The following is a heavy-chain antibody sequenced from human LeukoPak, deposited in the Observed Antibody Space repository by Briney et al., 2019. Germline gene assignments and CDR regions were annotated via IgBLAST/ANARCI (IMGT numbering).Heavy chain of an antibody. V-gene: IGHV1-69*13. CDR2: IIPLFGTV. D-gene: IGHD3-10*01. CDR3: ARAPRGYYGSGTYDYHYGMDV. Sequence: SVKVSCKASGGTFPTYAVSWVRQAPGQGLEWMGGIIPLFGTVNYAQKFRGRITITADESTGTVYMELSSLRSEDTAIYYCARAPRGYYGSGTYDYHYGMDVWGQGTTVTVS. J-gene: IGHJ6*02. CDR1: GGTFPTYA.